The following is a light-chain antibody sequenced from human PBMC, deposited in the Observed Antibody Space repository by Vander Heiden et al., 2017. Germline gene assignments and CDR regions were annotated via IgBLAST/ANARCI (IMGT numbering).Light chain of an antibody. Sequence: QSVLTQPPSASWTPGQSVTISCSGSTSNIGSNYVYWYQQVPGTATTLLIFSNTQRPAGVPDRFSCSTSGTSASPATSGLRSEDEADDYCAAWDDSMTGRWVFGGGTKLTVL. V-gene: IGLV1-47*02. CDR1: TSNIGSNY. CDR3: AAWDDSMTGRWV. J-gene: IGLJ3*02. CDR2: SNT.